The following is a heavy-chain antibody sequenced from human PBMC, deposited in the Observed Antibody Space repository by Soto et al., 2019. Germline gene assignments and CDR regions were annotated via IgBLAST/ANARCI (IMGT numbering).Heavy chain of an antibody. J-gene: IGHJ6*02. CDR2: IYHSGST. D-gene: IGHD4-17*01. CDR3: ARDQEVNYADYGGSDYYYGMDV. Sequence: LSLTCTVSGDSISSGGYYWSWIRQHPGKGLEWIGYIYHSGSTYYNPSLKSRVIISVDTSKNQFSLKLSSVTAADTAAYFCARDQEVNYADYGGSDYYYGMDVWGQGTTVTVSS. CDR1: GDSISSGGYY. V-gene: IGHV4-31*03.